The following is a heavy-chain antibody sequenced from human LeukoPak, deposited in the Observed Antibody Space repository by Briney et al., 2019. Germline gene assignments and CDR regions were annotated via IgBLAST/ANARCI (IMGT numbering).Heavy chain of an antibody. CDR3: ARAHNWKYGTFDY. Sequence: GGSLRLSCAASGFTFSSYWMNWVRQAPGKGLEWVSCISSSSSYIYYADSVKGRFTISRDNAKNSLYLQMNSLRVEDTAVYYCARAHNWKYGTFDYWGQGTLVTVSS. CDR1: GFTFSSYW. D-gene: IGHD1-7*01. CDR2: ISSSSSYI. J-gene: IGHJ4*02. V-gene: IGHV3-21*01.